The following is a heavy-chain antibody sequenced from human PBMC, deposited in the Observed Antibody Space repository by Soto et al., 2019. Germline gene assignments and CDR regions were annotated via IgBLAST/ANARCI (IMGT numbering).Heavy chain of an antibody. CDR2: ICSGGAT. CDR1: GFSVSSSH. V-gene: IGHV3-53*01. CDR3: ARVGPYDWVSYMFRYNWFDP. D-gene: IGHD3-10*01. Sequence: EVQLVDSGGGLVQPGGSLRLSCAAAGFSVSSSHMNWVPQAPGKGVEWISVICSGGATYYAASLNGRFTMSRDKSKKTVYLQMIRLRAEATAVYYCARVGPYDWVSYMFRYNWFDPWGQGTLVTVSS. J-gene: IGHJ5*02.